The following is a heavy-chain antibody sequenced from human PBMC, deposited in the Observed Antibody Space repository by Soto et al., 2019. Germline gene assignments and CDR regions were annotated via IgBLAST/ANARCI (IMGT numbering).Heavy chain of an antibody. Sequence: GGSLRLSCAASGFTLDEYAMHWVRQGPGKGLESVSRISSVSGSTIYADSVRIRFTISRDSAKNPLYLQMNSLRAEDTAVYYCASSRRRSSGDRVYYYSGMDVWGQGTAVTVSS. CDR2: ISSVSGST. D-gene: IGHD6-25*01. J-gene: IGHJ6*02. CDR3: ASSRRRSSGDRVYYYSGMDV. CDR1: GFTLDEYA. V-gene: IGHV3-9*01.